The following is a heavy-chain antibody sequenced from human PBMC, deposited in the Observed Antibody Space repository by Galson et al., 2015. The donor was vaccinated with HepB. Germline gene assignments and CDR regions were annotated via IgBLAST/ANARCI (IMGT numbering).Heavy chain of an antibody. V-gene: IGHV1-18*01. Sequence: QSGAEVKKPGASVKVSCKASGYTFTSYGISWVRQAPGQGLEWMGWISAYNGNTNDAQKLQGRVTMTTDTSTSTAYMELRSLRSDDTAVYYCARDPKMTTVTTGFDPWGQGTLVTVSS. D-gene: IGHD4-17*01. CDR2: ISAYNGNT. CDR3: ARDPKMTTVTTGFDP. J-gene: IGHJ5*02. CDR1: GYTFTSYG.